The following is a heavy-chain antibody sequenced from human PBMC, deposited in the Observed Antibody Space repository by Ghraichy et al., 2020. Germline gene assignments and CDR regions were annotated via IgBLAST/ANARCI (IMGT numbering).Heavy chain of an antibody. J-gene: IGHJ5*02. CDR1: GFTFSSYA. CDR2: ISGGGDKI. D-gene: IGHD2-2*01. Sequence: GGSLNISCAASGFTFSSYAMNWVRQAPGKGLEWVSLISGGGDKIYYADSVKGRFTISRDNSKNTLYLQMNSLRAEDTAVYYCAKEHSCTTTSCPYNSLDPWGQGTLVTVSS. V-gene: IGHV3-23*01. CDR3: AKEHSCTTTSCPYNSLDP.